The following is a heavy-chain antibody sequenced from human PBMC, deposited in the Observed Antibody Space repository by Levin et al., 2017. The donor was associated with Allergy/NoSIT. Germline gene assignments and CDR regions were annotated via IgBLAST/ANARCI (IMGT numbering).Heavy chain of an antibody. Sequence: SQTLSLTCTVSGGSISSSSYYWGWIRQPPGKGLEWIGSIYYSGSTYYNPSLKSRVTISVDTSKNQFSLKLSSATAADTAVYYCARAGNPRWLQTDWGQGTLVTVSS. CDR1: GGSISSSSYY. CDR3: ARAGNPRWLQTD. CDR2: IYYSGST. D-gene: IGHD5-24*01. J-gene: IGHJ4*02. V-gene: IGHV4-39*07.